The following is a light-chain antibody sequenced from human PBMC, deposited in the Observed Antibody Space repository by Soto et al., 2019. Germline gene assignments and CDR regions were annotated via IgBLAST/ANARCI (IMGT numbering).Light chain of an antibody. CDR1: SSDVGGYNY. J-gene: IGLJ2*01. CDR3: SSYTSSSTLVGVV. V-gene: IGLV2-14*01. Sequence: QSALTQPASVSGSPGQSITISCTGTSSDVGGYNYVSWYQQHPGKAPKLMIYEVSNRPSGVSNRFSGSKSGNTASLTISGLQADDEADYYCSSYTSSSTLVGVVFGGGPKLTVL. CDR2: EVS.